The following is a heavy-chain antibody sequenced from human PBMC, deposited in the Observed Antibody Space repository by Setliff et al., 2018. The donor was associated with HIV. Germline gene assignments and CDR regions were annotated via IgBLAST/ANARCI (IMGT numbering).Heavy chain of an antibody. D-gene: IGHD3-10*01. CDR3: ARGRLLWSGSYYYYYMDV. CDR2: IRSKANGYSN. CDR1: GFAFRDSA. V-gene: IGHV3-73*01. J-gene: IGHJ6*03. Sequence: GGSLRLSCAASGFAFRDSAMHWVRQASGKGLEWVGHIRSKANGYSNGFAASVKGRFTVSRSDLKNSLYLQMNSLKTEDTAVYYCARGRLLWSGSYYYYYMDVWGKGTTVTVSS.